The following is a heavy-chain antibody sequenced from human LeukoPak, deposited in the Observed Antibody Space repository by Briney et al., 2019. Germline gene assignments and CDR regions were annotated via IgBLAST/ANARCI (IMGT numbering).Heavy chain of an antibody. CDR3: ARERLGGGTDGFDY. Sequence: SETLSLTCAVSGGSISSGGYSWSWIRQPPGKGLEWIGYIYHSGSTYYNPSLKSRVTISVDRSKNQFSLKLSSVTAADTAVYYCARERLGGGTDGFDYWGQGTLVTVSS. V-gene: IGHV4-30-2*01. J-gene: IGHJ4*02. CDR2: IYHSGST. D-gene: IGHD3-16*01. CDR1: GGSISSGGYS.